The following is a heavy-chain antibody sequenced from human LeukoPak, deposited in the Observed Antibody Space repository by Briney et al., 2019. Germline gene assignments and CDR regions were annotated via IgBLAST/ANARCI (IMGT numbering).Heavy chain of an antibody. CDR3: ARWTRSDIAFDI. D-gene: IGHD3-9*01. CDR2: IYHSGST. V-gene: IGHV4-4*02. CDR1: GGSISGSNW. J-gene: IGHJ3*02. Sequence: SETLSLTCAVSGGSISGSNWWSWVRQSPGKGLEWIGEIYHSGSTNYNPSLKSRITISVDKSKNQFSLKLSSVTAADTAVYYCARWTRSDIAFDIWGQGTMVTVSS.